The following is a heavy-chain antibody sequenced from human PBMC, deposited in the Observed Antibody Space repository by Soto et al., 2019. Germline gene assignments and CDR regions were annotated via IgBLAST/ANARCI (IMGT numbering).Heavy chain of an antibody. D-gene: IGHD5-12*01. V-gene: IGHV1-2*04. CDR1: GYTFTGYY. J-gene: IGHJ4*02. CDR3: ARGYSGYDWGNYFDY. CDR2: INPNSGGT. Sequence: EASVKVSCKASGYTFTGYYMHWVRQAPGQGLEWMGWINPNSGGTNYAQKFQGWVTMTRDTSISTAYMELSRLRSDDTAVYYCARGYSGYDWGNYFDYWGQGTLVTVSS.